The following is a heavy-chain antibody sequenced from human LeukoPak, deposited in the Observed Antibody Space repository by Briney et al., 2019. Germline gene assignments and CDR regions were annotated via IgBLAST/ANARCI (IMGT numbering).Heavy chain of an antibody. J-gene: IGHJ4*02. CDR1: GGSISGFV. Sequence: PSETLSLTCTVSGGSISGFVWSWIRQPPGEGLDYIGFIYDTVTPTNYNPLLKSRVTLSVDTSKNQFSLNLKSVTAADTAVYYCARLTKGEQWLAYYFDYWGQGALVTVSS. D-gene: IGHD6-19*01. V-gene: IGHV4-59*08. CDR3: ARLTKGEQWLAYYFDY. CDR2: IYDTVTPT.